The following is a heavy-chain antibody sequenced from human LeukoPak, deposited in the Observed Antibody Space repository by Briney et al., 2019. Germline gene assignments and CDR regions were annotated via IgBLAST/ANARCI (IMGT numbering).Heavy chain of an antibody. CDR2: VYTSGST. CDR1: GVSISSYS. D-gene: IGHD2-21*01. CDR3: AKGGFQFDS. J-gene: IGHJ4*02. Sequence: SETLSLTCTVSGVSISSYSWSWIRQPPGKGLEWIGYVYTSGSTNYNPSPKRRVTLSVDMSKNQFSLKLSSVTAADTAVYYCAKGGFQFDSWGQGNLVTVSS. V-gene: IGHV4-59*01.